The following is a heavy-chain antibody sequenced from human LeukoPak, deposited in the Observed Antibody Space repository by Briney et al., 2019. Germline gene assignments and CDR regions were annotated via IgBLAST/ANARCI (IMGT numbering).Heavy chain of an antibody. D-gene: IGHD4-17*01. V-gene: IGHV3-23*01. Sequence: GGSLRLSCAASGFTFSNYAMSWVRQAPGKGLEWVSAISGGGGSTYYADSVRGRFTISRDNSKYTLYLQMNSLRVEDTAVYYCATHMTSVTTSLDYWGQGTLATVSS. J-gene: IGHJ4*02. CDR2: ISGGGGST. CDR3: ATHMTSVTTSLDY. CDR1: GFTFSNYA.